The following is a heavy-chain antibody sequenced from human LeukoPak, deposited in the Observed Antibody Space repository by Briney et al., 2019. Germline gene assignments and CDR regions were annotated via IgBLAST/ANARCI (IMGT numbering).Heavy chain of an antibody. CDR2: IYYSGST. Sequence: SETLSLTCSVSGFSVSSGNYWGWIRPPPGKGLEWIGYIYYSGSTNYNPSLKSRVTISVDTSKNQFSLKLSSVTAADTAVYYCARGSSSRKPIDYWGQGTLVTVSS. CDR1: GFSVSSGNY. D-gene: IGHD6-13*01. J-gene: IGHJ4*02. CDR3: ARGSSSRKPIDY. V-gene: IGHV4-61*01.